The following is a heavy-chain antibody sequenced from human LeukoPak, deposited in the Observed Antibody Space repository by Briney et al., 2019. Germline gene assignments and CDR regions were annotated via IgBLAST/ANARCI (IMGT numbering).Heavy chain of an antibody. D-gene: IGHD5-12*01. CDR1: GGSISSGDYY. CDR3: ARVRGGYDWYYYYYGMDV. V-gene: IGHV4-30-4*01. J-gene: IGHJ6*02. CDR2: IYYSGST. Sequence: PSETLSLTCTVSGGSISSGDYYWSRIRQPPGKGLEWIGYIYYSGSTYYNPSLKSRVTISVDTSKNQFSLKLSSVTAADTAVYYCARVRGGYDWYYYYYGMDVWGQGTTVTVSS.